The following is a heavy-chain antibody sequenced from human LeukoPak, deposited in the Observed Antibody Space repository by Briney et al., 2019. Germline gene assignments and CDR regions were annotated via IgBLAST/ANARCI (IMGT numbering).Heavy chain of an antibody. CDR3: SRGPIQLWVHNGVDV. V-gene: IGHV3-49*04. CDR2: IRSKAYRGTT. Sequence: GWSLRLSCTTSGFNFGDHAMTWVRQAPGKGLEWVGLIRSKAYRGTTEYAASVKGRFTISRDDSKSVVYLQMNSLKSEDTAVYYCSRGPIQLWVHNGVDVWGQGTTVTVSS. D-gene: IGHD5-18*01. J-gene: IGHJ6*02. CDR1: GFNFGDHA.